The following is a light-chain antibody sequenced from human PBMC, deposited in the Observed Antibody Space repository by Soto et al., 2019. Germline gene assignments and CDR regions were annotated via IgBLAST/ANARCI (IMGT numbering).Light chain of an antibody. CDR1: SSDVGGYNY. J-gene: IGLJ2*01. CDR3: CSYAGSYTFVI. V-gene: IGLV2-11*01. Sequence: QSALTQPRSVSGSPGQSVTISCTGTSSDVGGYNYVSWYQQHPGKAPKLMIYDVNKRPSGVPDRFSGSKSGYTASLAISGLQAEDEAHYYCCSYAGSYTFVIFGGGTKLTVL. CDR2: DVN.